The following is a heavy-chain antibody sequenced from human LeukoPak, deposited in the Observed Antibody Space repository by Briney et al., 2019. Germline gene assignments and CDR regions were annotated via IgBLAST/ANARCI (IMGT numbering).Heavy chain of an antibody. CDR1: GDSISSGSYS. J-gene: IGHJ5*02. CDR2: IYYSGST. CDR3: ARELRYFDWLSYNNWFDP. D-gene: IGHD3-9*01. V-gene: IGHV4-30-4*07. Sequence: SQTLSLTCAVSGDSISSGSYSWSWIRQPPGKGLEWIGHIYYSGSTYYNPSLKSRVTISVDTSKNQFSLKLSSVTAADTAVYYCARELRYFDWLSYNNWFDPWGQGTLVTVSS.